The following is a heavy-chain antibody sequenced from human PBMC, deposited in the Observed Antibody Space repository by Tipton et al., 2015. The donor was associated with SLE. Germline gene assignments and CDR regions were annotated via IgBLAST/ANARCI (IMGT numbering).Heavy chain of an antibody. D-gene: IGHD6-13*01. CDR1: GGSFSGYY. V-gene: IGHV4-34*01. Sequence: TLSLTCAVYGGSFSGYYWSWIRPPPGKGLEWIGEINHSGSTNYNPSLKSRVTISVDTSKNQFSLKLSSVTAADTAVYYCARRASIAAATFDYWGQGTLVTVSS. CDR2: INHSGST. CDR3: ARRASIAAATFDY. J-gene: IGHJ4*02.